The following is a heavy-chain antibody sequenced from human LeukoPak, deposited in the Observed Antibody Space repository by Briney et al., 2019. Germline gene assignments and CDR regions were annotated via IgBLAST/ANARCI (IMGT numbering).Heavy chain of an antibody. CDR2: IYTSGST. V-gene: IGHV4-4*07. CDR3: AREGSSPGPYYYYYYMDV. J-gene: IGHJ6*03. D-gene: IGHD6-6*01. CDR1: GGSISSCY. Sequence: SDTLSLPHTVSGGSISSCYWRWIRQPARKGLECIGRIYTSGSTNYNPCLKSRVTMSVDTSKNQFSLKLSSVTAADTAVYYCAREGSSPGPYYYYYYMDVWGKGTTVTVSS.